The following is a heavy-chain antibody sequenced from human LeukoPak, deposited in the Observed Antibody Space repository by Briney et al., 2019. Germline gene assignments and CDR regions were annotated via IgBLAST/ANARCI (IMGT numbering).Heavy chain of an antibody. D-gene: IGHD3-10*01. V-gene: IGHV1-69*13. CDR3: ASSDYYYGSGSYWGGYYFDY. J-gene: IGHJ4*02. Sequence: SVTVSFTGSGGTFSNYAISWVRQAPGQGREWMGGIIPIFGTANYTQKFQGRVTITADESTSTAYMELSSLRSEDTAVYYCASSDYYYGSGSYWGGYYFDYWGQGTLVTVSS. CDR1: GGTFSNYA. CDR2: IIPIFGTA.